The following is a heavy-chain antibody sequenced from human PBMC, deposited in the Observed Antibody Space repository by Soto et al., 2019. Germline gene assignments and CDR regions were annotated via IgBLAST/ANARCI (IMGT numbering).Heavy chain of an antibody. Sequence: QVQLVQSGAEVKKPGSSVKVSCKASGGIFSSYAISWLRQAPGQGLEWMGAVIPILRQAYYAQDFQDRVSITADESTRTTYLELSSLASDDTAVYFCARVGGIGAPPGTDYWGQGTLGTVSS. D-gene: IGHD6-6*01. CDR1: GGIFSSYA. J-gene: IGHJ4*02. V-gene: IGHV1-69*01. CDR3: ARVGGIGAPPGTDY. CDR2: VIPILRQA.